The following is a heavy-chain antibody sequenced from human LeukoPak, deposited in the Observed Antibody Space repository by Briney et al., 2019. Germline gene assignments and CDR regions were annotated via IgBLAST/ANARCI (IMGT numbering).Heavy chain of an antibody. Sequence: GGSLTLSCAASGFTFSSHGMNWVRQAPGKGLEWVSGITGGGTTYYADSVKGRVTISRDNSKNTLYLEMNSLRAEDTAVYYCARDRHWLALDDWGQGTLVTVSS. D-gene: IGHD6-19*01. CDR2: ITGGGTT. CDR1: GFTFSSHG. V-gene: IGHV3-23*01. CDR3: ARDRHWLALDD. J-gene: IGHJ4*02.